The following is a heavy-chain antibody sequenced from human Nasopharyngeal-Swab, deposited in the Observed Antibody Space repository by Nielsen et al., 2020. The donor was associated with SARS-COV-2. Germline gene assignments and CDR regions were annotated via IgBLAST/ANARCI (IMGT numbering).Heavy chain of an antibody. V-gene: IGHV3-30-3*01. J-gene: IGHJ4*02. D-gene: IGHD3-22*01. CDR2: ISYDGSNK. CDR1: GFTFSRST. CDR3: ASTPLDSSGYYYAFHY. Sequence: GGLLRLSSAASGFTFSRSTMHWARQAPGKGLEWVAVISYDGSNKYYADAVKGRFTISRDISKNTLYLQMNSLRAENTAVFYCASTPLDSSGYYYAFHYWGRGTLVTVSS.